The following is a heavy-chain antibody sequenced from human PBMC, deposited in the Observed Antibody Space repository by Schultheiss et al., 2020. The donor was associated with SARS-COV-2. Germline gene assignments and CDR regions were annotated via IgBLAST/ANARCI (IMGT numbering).Heavy chain of an antibody. CDR3: ARSLEMATITHPFYYYYYMDV. J-gene: IGHJ6*03. CDR1: GGSISSYY. D-gene: IGHD5-24*01. CDR2: IYYSGST. V-gene: IGHV4-59*01. Sequence: SETLSLTCTVSGGSISSYYWSWIRQPPGKGLEWIGYIYYSGSTNYNPSLKSRVTISVDTSKNQFSLKLSSVTAADTAVYYCARSLEMATITHPFYYYYYMDVWGKGTTVTVSS.